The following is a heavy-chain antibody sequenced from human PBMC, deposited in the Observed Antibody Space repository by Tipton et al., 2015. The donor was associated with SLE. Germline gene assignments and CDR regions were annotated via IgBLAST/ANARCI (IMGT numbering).Heavy chain of an antibody. J-gene: IGHJ4*02. V-gene: IGHV4-34*01. Sequence: TLSLTCAVYGGSFSGYYWNWIRQPPGKGLEWIGHIHDSGSSNYNPSLKSRVTMSVDASKNQFSLKLSSVTAADTAVYYCARITGGDKWLGYFDYWGQGTLVTVSS. CDR2: IHDSGSS. D-gene: IGHD6-19*01. CDR3: ARITGGDKWLGYFDY. CDR1: GGSFSGYY.